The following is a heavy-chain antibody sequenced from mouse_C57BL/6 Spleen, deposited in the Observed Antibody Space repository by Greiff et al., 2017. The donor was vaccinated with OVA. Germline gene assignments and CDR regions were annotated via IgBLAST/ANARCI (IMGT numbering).Heavy chain of an antibody. CDR2: IDPSDSYT. J-gene: IGHJ4*01. CDR1: GYTFTSYW. V-gene: IGHV1-50*01. Sequence: VQLQQPGAELVKPGASVKLSCKASGYTFTSYWMQWVKQRPGQGLEWIGEIDPSDSYTNYNQKFKGKATLTVDTSSSTAYMQLSSLTSEDAAVYYCAMTRGYYYAMDYWGQGTSVTVSS. CDR3: AMTRGYYYAMDY.